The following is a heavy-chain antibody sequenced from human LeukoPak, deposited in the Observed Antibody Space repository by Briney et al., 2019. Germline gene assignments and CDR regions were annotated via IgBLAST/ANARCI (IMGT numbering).Heavy chain of an antibody. D-gene: IGHD4-17*01. V-gene: IGHV4-59*01. J-gene: IGHJ3*02. CDR1: GGSISSYY. Sequence: PSETLSLTCTVSGGSISSYYWSWIRQPPGKGLEWIGFIFYSGTTNYNPSLKSRVTISVDTSKNQFSLKLSSVTAADTAVYYCAMMTTVTTFRIAFDIWGQGTMVTVSS. CDR3: AMMTTVTTFRIAFDI. CDR2: IFYSGTT.